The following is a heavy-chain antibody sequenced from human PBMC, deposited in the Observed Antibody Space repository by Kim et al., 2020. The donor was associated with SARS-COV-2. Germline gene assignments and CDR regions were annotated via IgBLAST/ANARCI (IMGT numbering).Heavy chain of an antibody. CDR3: ARVSALESSGDYYYYMDV. J-gene: IGHJ6*03. Sequence: ASVKVSCKASGYTFLDFGINWVRQAPGQEPEWMGWIGAYNGNTNYAQKLQDRVIMTTDTDTSTAYMELRSLRSDDTAVYFCARVSALESSGDYYYYMDVWGKGTTGTVSS. V-gene: IGHV1-18*01. CDR2: IGAYNGNT. CDR1: GYTFLDFG. D-gene: IGHD1-1*01.